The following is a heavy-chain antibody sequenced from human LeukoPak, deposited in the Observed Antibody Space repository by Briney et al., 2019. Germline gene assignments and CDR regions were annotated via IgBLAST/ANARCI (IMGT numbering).Heavy chain of an antibody. CDR2: INHSGST. CDR3: AREGDYSNYEG. D-gene: IGHD4-11*01. V-gene: IGHV4-34*01. CDR1: GGSFSGYY. J-gene: IGHJ4*02. Sequence: LETLSLTCAVYGGSFSGYYWSWIRQPPGKGLEWIGEINHSGSTSYNPSLKSRVTISVDTTKNQFSLKLSSVTAADTAVYYCAREGDYSNYEGWGQGTLVTVSS.